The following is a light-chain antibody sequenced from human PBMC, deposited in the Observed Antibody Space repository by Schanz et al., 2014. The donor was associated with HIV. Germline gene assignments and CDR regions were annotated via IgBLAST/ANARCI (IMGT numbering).Light chain of an antibody. CDR1: SSDVGSYNY. J-gene: IGLJ1*01. V-gene: IGLV2-14*03. Sequence: QSALTQPASVSGSPGQSITISCTGTSSDVGSYNYVSWYQQHPGKAPKLMIYDVSNRPSGVSNRFSGSKSGNTASLTISGLQAEDEADYYCCSYSRVGTPHYVFGTGTKLTVL. CDR2: DVS. CDR3: CSYSRVGTPHYV.